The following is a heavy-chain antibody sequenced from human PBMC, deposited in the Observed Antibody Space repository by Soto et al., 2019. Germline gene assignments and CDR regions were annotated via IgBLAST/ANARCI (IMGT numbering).Heavy chain of an antibody. D-gene: IGHD3-10*01. CDR2: ISWNSGGI. V-gene: IGHV3-9*01. CDR3: AKDNARFGEARLGYYGMDV. J-gene: IGHJ6*02. Sequence: EVQLVESGGGLVQPGRSLRLSCAASGFTFDDYAMHWVRQAPGKGLEWVSGISWNSGGIAYADSVKGRFTISRDNAKNSLYLQMNSLRAEDTALYYCAKDNARFGEARLGYYGMDVLGQGTTVTVSS. CDR1: GFTFDDYA.